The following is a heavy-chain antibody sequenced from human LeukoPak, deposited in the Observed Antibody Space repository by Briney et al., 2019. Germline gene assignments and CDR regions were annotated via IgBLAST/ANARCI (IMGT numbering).Heavy chain of an antibody. CDR1: GSTFSSYA. V-gene: IGHV3-23*01. J-gene: IGHJ6*02. D-gene: IGHD2-15*01. CDR2: LSGSGANT. CDR3: AKGVGCSGGTCYSGHGMDV. Sequence: PGGSLRLSCAASGSTFSSYAMSWVRQAPGKGLEWVSALSGSGANTYYADSVKGRFTISRDNSKNTLYLQVNSLRAEDTAVYYCAKGVGCSGGTCYSGHGMDVWGQGTTVTVSS.